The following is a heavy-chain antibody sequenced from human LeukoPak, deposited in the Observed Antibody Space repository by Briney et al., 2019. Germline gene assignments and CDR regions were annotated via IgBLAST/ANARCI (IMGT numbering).Heavy chain of an antibody. CDR2: ISYSGTT. CDR3: ASPDLVGGDAFDI. V-gene: IGHV4-39*01. Sequence: SETLSLTCTVSGGSISSSSYYWDWIRQPPGKGLEWIGSISYSGTTYYNPSLKSRVTISVDTSKNQFSLKLSSVTAADTAVYYCASPDLVGGDAFDIWGQGTMVTVSS. J-gene: IGHJ3*02. CDR1: GGSISSSSYY. D-gene: IGHD2-8*02.